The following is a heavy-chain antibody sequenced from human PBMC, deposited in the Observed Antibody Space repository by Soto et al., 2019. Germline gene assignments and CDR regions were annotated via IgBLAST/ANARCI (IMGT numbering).Heavy chain of an antibody. Sequence: ASGQVSRQSSGYTVPSYAIHWVRQAPGQRLEWMGWINAGNGNTKYSQKFQGRVTITRDTSASTAYMELSSLRSEDTAVYYCARVLTIFGVVTGYWGQGNLVTASS. CDR1: GYTVPSYA. D-gene: IGHD3-3*01. J-gene: IGHJ4*02. CDR3: ARVLTIFGVVTGY. V-gene: IGHV1-3*01. CDR2: INAGNGNT.